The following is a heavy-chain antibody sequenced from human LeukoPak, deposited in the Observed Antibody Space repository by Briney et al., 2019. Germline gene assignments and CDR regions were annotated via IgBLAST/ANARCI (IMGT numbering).Heavy chain of an antibody. V-gene: IGHV1-2*02. D-gene: IGHD1-26*01. J-gene: IGHJ4*02. CDR3: ARVWGWELRWFDY. Sequence: WASVKVSCKASGYTFTSYGISWVRQAPGQGLEWMGWINPNSGGTNYAQKFQGRVTMTRDTSISTAYMELSRLRSDDTAVYYCARVWGWELRWFDYWGQGTLVTVSS. CDR2: INPNSGGT. CDR1: GYTFTSYG.